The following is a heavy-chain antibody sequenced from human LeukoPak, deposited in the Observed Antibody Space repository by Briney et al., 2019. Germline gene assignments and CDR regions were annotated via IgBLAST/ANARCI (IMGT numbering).Heavy chain of an antibody. V-gene: IGHV1-69*04. J-gene: IGHJ4*02. CDR2: IIPILGIA. D-gene: IGHD2-2*01. CDR1: GGTFSSYA. Sequence: SVKVSCKASGGTFSSYAISWVRQAPGQGLEWMGRIIPILGIANYAQKFQGRVTITADKSTSTAYMELSSLRSEDTAVYYCARGYCSSTSCFYFDYWGQGTLVTVSS. CDR3: ARGYCSSTSCFYFDY.